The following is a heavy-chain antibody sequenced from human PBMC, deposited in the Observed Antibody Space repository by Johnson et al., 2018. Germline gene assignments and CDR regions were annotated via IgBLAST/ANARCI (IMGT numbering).Heavy chain of an antibody. D-gene: IGHD3-10*01. Sequence: VQLVQSGGVVVQPGGSLRLSCAASGFTFDDYSMHWVRQAPGKGLEWVSLINWAGGTYYAASVTGRFTISRDNSKNSLYLQMDSLRTDDTALYYCAKDIWSGGNSALEIWGQGTMVSVSS. J-gene: IGHJ3*02. CDR1: GFTFDDYS. CDR2: INWAGGT. V-gene: IGHV3-43*01. CDR3: AKDIWSGGNSALEI.